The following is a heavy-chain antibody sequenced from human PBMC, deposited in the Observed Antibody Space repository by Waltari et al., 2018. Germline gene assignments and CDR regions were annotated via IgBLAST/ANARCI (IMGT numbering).Heavy chain of an antibody. J-gene: IGHJ4*02. Sequence: QVQLVESGGGVVQPGGSLRLSCAASGFTFSSYGMHWVRQAPGKGLEWVAFIRYDGSNKYYAESVKGRFTISRDNSKNTLYLQMNSLRAEDTAVYYCAKVWGAARPSFDYWGQGTLVTVSS. D-gene: IGHD6-6*01. CDR1: GFTFSSYG. CDR3: AKVWGAARPSFDY. V-gene: IGHV3-30*02. CDR2: IRYDGSNK.